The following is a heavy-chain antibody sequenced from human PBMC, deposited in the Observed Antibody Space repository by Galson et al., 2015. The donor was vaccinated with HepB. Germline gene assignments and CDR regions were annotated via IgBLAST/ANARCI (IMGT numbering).Heavy chain of an antibody. D-gene: IGHD3-16*01. V-gene: IGHV3-30*03. J-gene: IGHJ6*02. CDR3: ARESQSEFWRGFGDYGMDV. Sequence: SLRLSCAASGFTFNSYSMHWVRQAPGKGLEWVAVISYDGRNTDFADSVKGRFTISRDTSKKTLFLQMNSLIAEDTAVYYCARESQSEFWRGFGDYGMDVWGQGTTVTVSS. CDR1: GFTFNSYS. CDR2: ISYDGRNT.